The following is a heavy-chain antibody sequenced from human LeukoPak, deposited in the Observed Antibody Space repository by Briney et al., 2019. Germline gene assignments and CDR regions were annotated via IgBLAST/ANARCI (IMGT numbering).Heavy chain of an antibody. CDR2: IWYDGSNQ. V-gene: IGHV3-33*01. D-gene: IGHD3-3*01. CDR1: GFTFRNHG. J-gene: IGHJ2*01. Sequence: GGSLKLSCAASGFTFRNHGMYWVRQAPGKGLEWVAIIWYDGSNQYYGDSVKGRFTISRDNSKNMLYLQMNSLRAEDTALYFCVRDRSARFFDFWGRGTLVTVSS. CDR3: VRDRSARFFDF.